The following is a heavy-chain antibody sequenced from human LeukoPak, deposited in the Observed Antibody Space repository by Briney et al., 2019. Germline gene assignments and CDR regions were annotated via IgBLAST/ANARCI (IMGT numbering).Heavy chain of an antibody. CDR2: INHSGST. CDR3: ARGDCSSTSCPYNWFDP. Sequence: PSETLSLTCAVYGGSFSGYDWSWIRQPPGKGLEWIGEINHSGSTNYNPSLKSRVTISVDTSKNQFSLKLSSVTAADTAVYYCARGDCSSTSCPYNWFDPWGQGTLVTVSS. D-gene: IGHD2-2*01. CDR1: GGSFSGYD. J-gene: IGHJ5*02. V-gene: IGHV4-34*01.